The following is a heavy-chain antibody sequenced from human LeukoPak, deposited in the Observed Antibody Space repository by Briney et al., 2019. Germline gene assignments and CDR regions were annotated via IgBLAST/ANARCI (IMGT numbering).Heavy chain of an antibody. V-gene: IGHV1-69*01. J-gene: IGHJ5*02. CDR2: IIPNIGTT. CDR3: ARDWGLIGSTDWGGHEDWFDP. CDR1: GGIFNNYI. Sequence: SVKVSCKASGGIFNNYIISWVRQAPGQGLEWMGGIIPNIGTTNYAQKFQGRVTITADESTTTVYKELSSLRSEDTAVYYCARDWGLIGSTDWGGHEDWFDPWGQGTLVTVSS. D-gene: IGHD1-7*01.